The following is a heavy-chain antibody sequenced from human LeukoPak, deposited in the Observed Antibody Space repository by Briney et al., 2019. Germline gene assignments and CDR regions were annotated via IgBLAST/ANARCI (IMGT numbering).Heavy chain of an antibody. CDR1: GYTFTSYD. CDR2: MNSNSGKT. J-gene: IGHJ4*02. CDR3: ARGRPGLASAGTYDF. D-gene: IGHD6-13*01. Sequence: ASVKVSCKASGYTFTSYDINWVRQAPGQGLEWMGWMNSNSGKTGSARKFQGRVAMTKNISISTAYIEVSSLGYEDTATYYCARGRPGLASAGTYDFWGQGTLITVSS. V-gene: IGHV1-8*01.